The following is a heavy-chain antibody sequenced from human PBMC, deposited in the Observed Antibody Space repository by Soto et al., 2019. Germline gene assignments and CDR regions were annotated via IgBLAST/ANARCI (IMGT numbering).Heavy chain of an antibody. Sequence: PGESLKISCKGYGYSFTTYGIGWVRQMPGKGLEWMGIINPDDSDTRYSPSFQGQVTISADKSISTAYLQWSSLKASDTAMYYCARHAKFGSGWNWFDPWGQGTLVTISS. V-gene: IGHV5-51*01. CDR1: GYSFTTYG. CDR2: INPDDSDT. D-gene: IGHD6-19*01. J-gene: IGHJ5*02. CDR3: ARHAKFGSGWNWFDP.